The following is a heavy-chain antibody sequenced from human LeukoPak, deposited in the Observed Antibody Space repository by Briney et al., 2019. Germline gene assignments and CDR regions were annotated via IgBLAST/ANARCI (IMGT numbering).Heavy chain of an antibody. CDR3: ARSTSGSHDY. CDR1: GDSIVSTTYY. V-gene: IGHV4-39*01. D-gene: IGHD1-1*01. CDR2: IYYSGNT. J-gene: IGHJ4*02. Sequence: PSETLSLTCSVSGDSIVSTTYYWGWIRQPPGKGLEWIASIYYSGNTYHNPSLKSRVTISVDTSKKQFSLKLTSVTAADTAVFYCARSTSGSHDYWGQGTLVTVSS.